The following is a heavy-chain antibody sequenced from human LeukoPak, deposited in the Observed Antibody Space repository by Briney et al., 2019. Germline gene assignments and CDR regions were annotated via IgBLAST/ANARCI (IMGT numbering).Heavy chain of an antibody. CDR3: IRDFRSADL. CDR1: GFTFSSYA. CDR2: IYVDRRTT. Sequence: PGGSLRLSCAASGFTFSSYAMSWVRQAPGKGLVWVSRIYVDRRTTNYADSVKGRFTISRDNAKNTVYLEMNSLSVEDTATYYCIRDFRSADLWGQGTLVTVTS. V-gene: IGHV3-74*01. J-gene: IGHJ5*02.